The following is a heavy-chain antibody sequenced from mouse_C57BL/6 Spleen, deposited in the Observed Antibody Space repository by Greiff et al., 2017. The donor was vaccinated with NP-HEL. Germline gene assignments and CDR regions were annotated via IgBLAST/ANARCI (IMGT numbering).Heavy chain of an antibody. CDR1: GYTFTSYT. CDR3: ARTGSSYDDWYFDV. V-gene: IGHV1-4*01. CDR2: INPSSGYT. J-gene: IGHJ1*03. D-gene: IGHD1-1*01. Sequence: QVQLQQSGAELARPGASVKMSCKASGYTFTSYTMHWVKQRPGQGLEWIGYINPSSGYTKYNQKVKDKATLTADNTTSTAYMQLSSLTSEDSAVYYCARTGSSYDDWYFDVWGTGTTVTVSS.